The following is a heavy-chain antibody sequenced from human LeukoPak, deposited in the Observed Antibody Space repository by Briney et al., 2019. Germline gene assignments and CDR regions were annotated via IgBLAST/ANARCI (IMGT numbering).Heavy chain of an antibody. V-gene: IGHV1-8*02. CDR2: MNPNSGNT. D-gene: IGHD6-6*01. CDR1: GYTFTSYD. J-gene: IGHJ5*02. CDR3: ARSSSGGLDP. Sequence: ASVKVSCKASGYTFTSYDINWVRQATGQGLEWMGWMNPNSGNTGYAQKLQGRVTMTTDTSTSTAYMELRSLRSDDTAVYYCARSSSGGLDPWGQGTLVTVSS.